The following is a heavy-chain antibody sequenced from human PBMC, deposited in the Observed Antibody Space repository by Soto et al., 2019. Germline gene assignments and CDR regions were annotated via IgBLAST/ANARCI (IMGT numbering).Heavy chain of an antibody. CDR2: ISGSGGRT. Sequence: GGSLRLSCAASGFTFSNYVMSWVRQAPGKGLEWVSTISGSGGRTYYADFVKGRFTISRDNSKNTLYLQMNSLRAEDTAVYYCAKLKSFGGSYSGFDPWGQGTLVTVSS. D-gene: IGHD1-26*01. CDR3: AKLKSFGGSYSGFDP. CDR1: GFTFSNYV. J-gene: IGHJ5*02. V-gene: IGHV3-23*01.